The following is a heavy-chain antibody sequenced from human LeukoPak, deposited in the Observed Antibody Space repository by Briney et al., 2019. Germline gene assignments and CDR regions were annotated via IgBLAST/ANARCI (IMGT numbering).Heavy chain of an antibody. D-gene: IGHD3-3*01. CDR3: AKEATKDFWSGFVDY. CDR1: GFTFSTYG. V-gene: IGHV3-30*02. Sequence: GGSLRLSCAASGFTFSTYGMHWVRQAPGKGLEWVADIREDGSRKYYGDSVRGRFTISRDNSKNTPYLQMNSLRGEDTAVYYCAKEATKDFWSGFVDYWGQGTLVTVSA. CDR2: IREDGSRK. J-gene: IGHJ4*02.